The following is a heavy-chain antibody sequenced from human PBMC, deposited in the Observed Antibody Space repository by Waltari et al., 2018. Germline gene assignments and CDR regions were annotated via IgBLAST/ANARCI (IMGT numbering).Heavy chain of an antibody. Sequence: QVQLQESGPGLVKPSETLSLTCAVSGYSISSGYYWGWIRQPPGKGLEWIGSIYHSGSTYYNPSLKSRVTISVDTSKNQFSLKLSSVTAADTAVYYCARTVAGYWYFDLWGRGTLVTVSS. V-gene: IGHV4-38-2*01. CDR2: IYHSGST. J-gene: IGHJ2*01. CDR1: GYSISSGYY. CDR3: ARTVAGYWYFDL. D-gene: IGHD6-19*01.